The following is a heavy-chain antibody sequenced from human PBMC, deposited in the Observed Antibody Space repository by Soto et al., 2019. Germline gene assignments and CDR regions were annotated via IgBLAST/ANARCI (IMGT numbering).Heavy chain of an antibody. D-gene: IGHD5-18*01. J-gene: IGHJ4*02. CDR2: ISSSSSTI. Sequence: EVQLVESGGGLVQPGGSLRLSCAASGLTFTSYNMNWVRQAPGKGLEWVSFISSSSSTIYYAASVKGRFTISRDNAKNSLYLQLNSLRDEDTAVYYCARDRGYTYGFDFWGQGALVTVSS. CDR1: GLTFTSYN. CDR3: ARDRGYTYGFDF. V-gene: IGHV3-48*02.